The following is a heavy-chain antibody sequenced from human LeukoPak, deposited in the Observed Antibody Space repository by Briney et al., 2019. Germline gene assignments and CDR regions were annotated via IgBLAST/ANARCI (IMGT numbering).Heavy chain of an antibody. CDR2: INPSGGST. J-gene: IGHJ6*02. CDR3: ARDYYDSSGYYYYGMDV. V-gene: IGHV1-46*01. D-gene: IGHD3-22*01. Sequence: ASVKVSCKASGYTFTSYYMHWVRQAPGQGLEWMGIINPSGGSTSYAQKFQGGVTMTRDTSTSTVYMELSSLRSEDTAVYYCARDYYDSSGYYYYGMDVWGQGTTVTVSS. CDR1: GYTFTSYY.